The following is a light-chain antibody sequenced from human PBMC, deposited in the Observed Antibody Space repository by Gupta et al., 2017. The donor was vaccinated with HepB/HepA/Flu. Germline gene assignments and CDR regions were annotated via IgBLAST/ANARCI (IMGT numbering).Light chain of an antibody. CDR3: QAWDSSTVV. Sequence: SSALTQPPSVSVSPGQTASIPCPGDKSGDKYACWYQPTPGQSPVLVIYQDSKRPSGIPERFSGSNSGNTATLTISGTQAMDEADYYCQAWDSSTVVFGGGTKLTVL. CDR1: KSGDKY. CDR2: QDS. V-gene: IGLV3-1*01. J-gene: IGLJ2*01.